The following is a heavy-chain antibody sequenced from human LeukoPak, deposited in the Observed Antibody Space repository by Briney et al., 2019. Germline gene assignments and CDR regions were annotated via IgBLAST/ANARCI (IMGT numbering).Heavy chain of an antibody. Sequence: ASVKVSCKASGGTFSSYAISWVRQAPGQGLEWMGGIIPIFGTANYAQKFQGRVTVTADKSTSTAYMEMSSLRSEDTAVYYCARGITDYDSSGYQYYYYYYYMDVWGKGTTVTVSS. D-gene: IGHD3-22*01. CDR2: IIPIFGTA. V-gene: IGHV1-69*06. J-gene: IGHJ6*03. CDR3: ARGITDYDSSGYQYYYYYYYMDV. CDR1: GGTFSSYA.